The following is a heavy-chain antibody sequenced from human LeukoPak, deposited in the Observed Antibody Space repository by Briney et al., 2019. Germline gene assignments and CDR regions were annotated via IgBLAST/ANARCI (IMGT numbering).Heavy chain of an antibody. CDR3: ARVASSGDFDY. Sequence: NPGGSLRLSCGASGFTFSTYSMNWVRQAPGKGLEWVSSISSSSRYIYYADSVKGRFTISRDNAKNSLYLQMNSLRAEDTAVYYCARVASSGDFDYWGQGTLVTVSS. CDR1: GFTFSTYS. CDR2: ISSSSRYI. D-gene: IGHD3-22*01. V-gene: IGHV3-21*01. J-gene: IGHJ4*02.